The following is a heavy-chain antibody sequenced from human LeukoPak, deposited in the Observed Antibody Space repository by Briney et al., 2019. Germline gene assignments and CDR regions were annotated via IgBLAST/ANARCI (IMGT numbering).Heavy chain of an antibody. J-gene: IGHJ4*02. CDR2: INWNGGST. CDR3: ARVVGGGNFDY. Sequence: RPGGSLRLSCAASGFTFDDYGMSWVRQAPGKGLEWVSGINWNGGSTGYADSVKDRFTISRDNSQNTLYLQMGGLRVEDMAVYYCARVVGGGNFDYWGQGTLVTVSS. D-gene: IGHD2-2*01. V-gene: IGHV3-20*04. CDR1: GFTFDDYG.